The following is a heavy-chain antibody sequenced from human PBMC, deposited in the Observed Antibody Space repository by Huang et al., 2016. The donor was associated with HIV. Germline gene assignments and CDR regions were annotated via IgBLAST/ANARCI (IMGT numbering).Heavy chain of an antibody. V-gene: IGHV4-34*01. CDR3: ARAPHYGSGSYYY. D-gene: IGHD3-10*01. CDR1: GGSFSGYY. Sequence: QVQLHQWGAGLLKPSETLSLTCAVYGGSFSGYYWSWIRQPPGEGLEWIGEITHSGRTNYNPSRKSRVTISEETSKNQFSLKLSSVTAADTAVYYCARAPHYGSGSYYYWGQGTLVTVSS. CDR2: ITHSGRT. J-gene: IGHJ4*02.